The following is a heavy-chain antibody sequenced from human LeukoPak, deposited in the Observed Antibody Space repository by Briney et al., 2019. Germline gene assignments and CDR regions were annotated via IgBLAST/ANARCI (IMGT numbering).Heavy chain of an antibody. V-gene: IGHV5-51*01. CDR3: ARSKYYYDSSPYYLFDY. J-gene: IGHJ4*02. Sequence: GESLKISCRGSGYRFASYWIGWVRQMPGKGLEWMGIIYPGDSNTKYSPSFQGQVTISADKSISTTYLQWSSLKASDTAMYYCARSKYYYDSSPYYLFDYWGQGTLVTVSS. CDR1: GYRFASYW. CDR2: IYPGDSNT. D-gene: IGHD3-22*01.